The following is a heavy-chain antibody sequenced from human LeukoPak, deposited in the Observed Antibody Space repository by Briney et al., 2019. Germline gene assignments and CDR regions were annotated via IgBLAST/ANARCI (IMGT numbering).Heavy chain of an antibody. J-gene: IGHJ1*01. CDR1: GFTFSSYA. D-gene: IGHD5-12*01. CDR3: AKDHTSTSDQDMGATILYFQH. V-gene: IGHV3-23*01. Sequence: GGALTLSCAASGFTFSSYAMSWVRQAPGKGLEWVSAISGSGGSTYYADSVKGRFTISRDNSENTLYLQMNSLRAEDTAVYYCAKDHTSTSDQDMGATILYFQHWGQGTLVTVSS. CDR2: ISGSGGST.